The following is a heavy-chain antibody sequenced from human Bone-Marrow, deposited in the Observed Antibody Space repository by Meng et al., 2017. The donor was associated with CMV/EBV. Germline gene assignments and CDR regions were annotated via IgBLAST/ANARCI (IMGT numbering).Heavy chain of an antibody. CDR1: GFTFSSYG. D-gene: IGHD3-9*01. Sequence: GGSLRLSCAASGFTFSSYGMHWVRQAPGKGLEWVAFIRYDGSNKYYADSVKGRFTISRDNSKNTLYLQVNSLRADDTAVYYCARCLSDYHIFTGRVNYYGMDVWGQGTTVTVYS. CDR3: ARCLSDYHIFTGRVNYYGMDV. CDR2: IRYDGSNK. V-gene: IGHV3-30*02. J-gene: IGHJ6*02.